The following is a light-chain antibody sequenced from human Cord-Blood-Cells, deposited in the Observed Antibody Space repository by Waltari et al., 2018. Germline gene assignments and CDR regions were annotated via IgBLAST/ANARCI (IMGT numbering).Light chain of an antibody. CDR2: EGS. Sequence: QSALTQPASVSGSPGHSITISCTGTSSDVGMYNLVSWYQQHPGKAPKLMIYEGSKRPSGVSNRFSGSKSGNMASLTISGLQAEDEADYYCCSYAGSSTWVFGGGTKLTVL. CDR3: CSYAGSSTWV. CDR1: SSDVGMYNL. V-gene: IGLV2-23*01. J-gene: IGLJ3*02.